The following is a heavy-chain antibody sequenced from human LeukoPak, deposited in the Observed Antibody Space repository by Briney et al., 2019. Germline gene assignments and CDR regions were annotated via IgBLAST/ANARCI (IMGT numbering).Heavy chain of an antibody. J-gene: IGHJ4*02. D-gene: IGHD3-10*01. CDR2: INPNSGGT. CDR1: GYTFTDHY. Sequence: ASVMVSCKASGYTFTDHYIHWVRQAPGQGLEWMGRINPNSGGTNFAQKFQGRVTMTRDTSISTAYMELSGLRSDDTAMYYCARVMVSLVRGDYFYFDYWAQGTLVTVSS. CDR3: ARVMVSLVRGDYFYFDY. V-gene: IGHV1-2*06.